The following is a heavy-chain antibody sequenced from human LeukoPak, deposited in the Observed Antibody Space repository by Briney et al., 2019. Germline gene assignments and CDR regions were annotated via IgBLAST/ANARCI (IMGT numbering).Heavy chain of an antibody. D-gene: IGHD4-11*01. CDR3: ARAPPHDYSNGYYFDY. V-gene: IGHV3-23*01. Sequence: GGSLRLSCAASGFTFSSYAMSWVRQAPGKGLEWVSTISASGGTTYYADSVKGRFTISRDNSKNTLYLQMNSLRAEDTAVYYCARAPPHDYSNGYYFDYWGQGTLVTVSS. CDR2: ISASGGTT. J-gene: IGHJ4*02. CDR1: GFTFSSYA.